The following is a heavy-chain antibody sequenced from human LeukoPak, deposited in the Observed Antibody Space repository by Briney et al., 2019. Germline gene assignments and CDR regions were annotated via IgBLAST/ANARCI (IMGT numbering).Heavy chain of an antibody. J-gene: IGHJ4*02. CDR1: GGSFSGYY. CDR2: INHSGST. D-gene: IGHD3-9*01. CDR3: ARSKDILTGYCFDY. Sequence: SETLSLTCAVYGGSFSGYYWSWIRQPPGKGLEWIGEINHSGSTNYNPSLKSRVTISVDTSKNQFSLKLSSVTAADTAVYYCARSKDILTGYCFDYWGQGTLVTVSS. V-gene: IGHV4-34*01.